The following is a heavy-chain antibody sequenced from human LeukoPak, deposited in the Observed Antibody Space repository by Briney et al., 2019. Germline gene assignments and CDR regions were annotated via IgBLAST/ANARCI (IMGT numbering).Heavy chain of an antibody. D-gene: IGHD1-26*01. CDR1: GFTFSSYA. V-gene: IGHV3-23*01. CDR2: ISGSGGST. Sequence: GGSLRLSCAASGFTFSSYAMGWVRQAPGKGLEWVSGISGSGGSTYYADSVKGRFTISRDNSKNTLYLQMNSLRAGDTAVYYCAKAMGATLFDYWGQGTLVTVSS. CDR3: AKAMGATLFDY. J-gene: IGHJ4*02.